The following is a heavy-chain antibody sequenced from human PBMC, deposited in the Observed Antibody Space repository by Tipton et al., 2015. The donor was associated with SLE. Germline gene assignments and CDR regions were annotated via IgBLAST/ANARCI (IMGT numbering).Heavy chain of an antibody. CDR1: GYSISSGYY. CDR2: IHQSGNA. V-gene: IGHV4-38-2*01. CDR3: ARHDYDSNGYYQHYFDY. Sequence: GLVKPSETLSLTCAVSGYSISSGYYWGWIRQPPGKGLEWIGSIHQSGNAYYNPSLKSRVFMSIDTSKNQLFLRLSSVTAADTAVYYCARHDYDSNGYYQHYFDYWGQGTLVTVSS. J-gene: IGHJ4*02. D-gene: IGHD3-22*01.